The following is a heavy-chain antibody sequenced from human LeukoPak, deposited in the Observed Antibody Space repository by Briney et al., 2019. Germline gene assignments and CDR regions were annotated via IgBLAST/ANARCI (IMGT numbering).Heavy chain of an antibody. V-gene: IGHV3-21*01. J-gene: IGHJ3*02. CDR1: GFTFSSYS. CDR2: ISSSSSYL. D-gene: IGHD6-6*01. CDR3: ARNIAARAEGKAFDI. Sequence: GGSLRLSCAASGFTFSSYSMNWVRQAPGKGLAWVSSISSSSSYLYYADSVKGRFTISRDNAKNSLYLQMNSLRAEDTAVYYCARNIAARAEGKAFDIWGQGTMVTVSS.